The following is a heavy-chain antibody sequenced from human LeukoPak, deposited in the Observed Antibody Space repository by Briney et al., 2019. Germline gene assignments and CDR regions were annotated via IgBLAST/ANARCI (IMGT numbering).Heavy chain of an antibody. CDR1: GGSISSYY. J-gene: IGHJ6*03. CDR2: ISYSGSA. D-gene: IGHD3-10*01. CDR3: ARGMVRGVHSSYYYMDV. Sequence: IPSETLSLTCTVSGGSISSYYWSWIRQPPGKGLEWIGYISYSGSANYNPSLKSRVTISVDTSKNQFSLRLSSVTAADTAVYYCARGMVRGVHSSYYYMDVWGKGTTVTVSS. V-gene: IGHV4-59*01.